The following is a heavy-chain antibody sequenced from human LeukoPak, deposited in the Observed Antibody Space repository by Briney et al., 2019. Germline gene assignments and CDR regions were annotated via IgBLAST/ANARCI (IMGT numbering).Heavy chain of an antibody. Sequence: SQTLSLPCGVSGGSHCSSNWWSWVRQPPGTGLEWVGEIYHGGSINYNPPRKSRVTISVDMSNNQFSLKLSSVTAADTAVYYCARNIAAAGPLYFYYYAMEVWGQGATVTVSS. CDR2: IYHGGSI. D-gene: IGHD6-13*01. CDR1: GGSHCSSNW. J-gene: IGHJ6*02. CDR3: ARNIAAAGPLYFYYYAMEV. V-gene: IGHV4-4*02.